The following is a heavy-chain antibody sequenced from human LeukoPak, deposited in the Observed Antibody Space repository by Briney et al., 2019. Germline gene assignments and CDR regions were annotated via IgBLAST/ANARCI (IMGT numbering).Heavy chain of an antibody. D-gene: IGHD4-11*01. J-gene: IGHJ5*02. CDR1: GGTFSSYA. V-gene: IGHV1-69*05. CDR3: ARGWVGGYSNPRANWFDP. CDR2: IIPIFGTA. Sequence: EASVKVSCKASGGTFSSYAISWVRQAPGQGLEWMGGIIPIFGTANYAQKFQGRVTITTDESTSTAYMELSSLRSEDTAVYYCARGWVGGYSNPRANWFDPWGQGTLVTVSS.